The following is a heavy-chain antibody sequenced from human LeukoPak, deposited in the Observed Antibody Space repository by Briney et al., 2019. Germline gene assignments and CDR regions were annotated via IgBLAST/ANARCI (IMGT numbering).Heavy chain of an antibody. J-gene: IGHJ1*01. Sequence: PGGSLRPSCAASGFTVSSNYMSWVRQAPGKGLEWVSVIYSGGSTYYADSVKGRFTISRDNSKNTLYLQMNSLRAEDTAVYYCAREGDSSGYGYFQHWGQGTLVTVSS. CDR2: IYSGGST. V-gene: IGHV3-66*01. CDR1: GFTVSSNY. D-gene: IGHD3-22*01. CDR3: AREGDSSGYGYFQH.